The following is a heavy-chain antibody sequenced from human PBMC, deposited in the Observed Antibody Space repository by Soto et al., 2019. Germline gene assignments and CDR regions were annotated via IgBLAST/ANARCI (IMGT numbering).Heavy chain of an antibody. CDR2: IGTAGDT. CDR1: GFTFSSYD. CDR3: ARAAPLEDDFWSGYAFDI. D-gene: IGHD3-3*01. V-gene: IGHV3-13*01. J-gene: IGHJ3*02. Sequence: GGSLRLSCAASGFTFSSYDMHWVRQATGKGLEWVSAIGTAGDTYYPGSVKGRFTISRENAKNSLYLQMNSLRAGDTAVYYCARAAPLEDDFWSGYAFDIWGQGTMVTVSS.